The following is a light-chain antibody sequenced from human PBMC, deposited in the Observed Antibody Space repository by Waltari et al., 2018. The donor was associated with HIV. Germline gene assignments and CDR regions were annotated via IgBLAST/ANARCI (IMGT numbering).Light chain of an antibody. Sequence: SYELTQTHSVSVSPGQTARITCSGDGLSKQYTYWYQQRPGQAPVLVRYKDSERPSGIPERYSGSSSGTTVTLTISGVQAEDEADYYCQSADASDTFLWVFGGGTKVTVL. CDR1: GLSKQY. V-gene: IGLV3-25*03. CDR3: QSADASDTFLWV. CDR2: KDS. J-gene: IGLJ3*02.